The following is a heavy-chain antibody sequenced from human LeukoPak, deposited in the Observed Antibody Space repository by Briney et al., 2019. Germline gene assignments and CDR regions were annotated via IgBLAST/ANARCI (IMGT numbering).Heavy chain of an antibody. CDR2: INHSGST. CDR3: ARGRSWEDTAMVTAGGGHDY. V-gene: IGHV4-34*01. D-gene: IGHD5-18*01. CDR1: GGSFSGYY. J-gene: IGHJ4*02. Sequence: SETLSLTCAAYGGSFSGYYWSWIRQPPGKGLEWIGEINHSGSTNYNPSLKSRVTISVDTSKNQFSLKLSSVTAADTAVYYCARGRSWEDTAMVTAGGGHDYWGQGTLVTVSS.